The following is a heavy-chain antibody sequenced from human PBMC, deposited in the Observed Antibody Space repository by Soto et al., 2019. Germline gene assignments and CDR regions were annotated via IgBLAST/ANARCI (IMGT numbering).Heavy chain of an antibody. J-gene: IGHJ4*02. D-gene: IGHD3-22*01. CDR1: GFRFSSYW. V-gene: IGHV3-74*01. CDR2: INSDGRST. CDR3: AKARYFDSTGYLYYFDY. Sequence: EVQLVESGGGLVQPGGSLRLSCAASGFRFSSYWMHWVRQPPGKGLVWVSRINSDGRSTDYADSVKGRFTISRDNSKNTLYLQMNSLRAGDTAVYYCAKARYFDSTGYLYYFDYWGQGTLITVSS.